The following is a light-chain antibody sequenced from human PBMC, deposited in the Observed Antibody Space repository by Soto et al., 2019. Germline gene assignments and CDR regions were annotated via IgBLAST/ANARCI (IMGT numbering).Light chain of an antibody. CDR3: QEYNNWPPMA. CDR1: QSVSSN. Sequence: EIVMTQSPATLSVSPGERATLSCRASQSVSSNLAWYQQKPGQAPRLLIYGASTRATGIPARFSGSGSGTEFTLTISSLQSEDSAFDCCQEYNNWPPMAFGQGTKVEIK. J-gene: IGKJ1*01. V-gene: IGKV3-15*01. CDR2: GAS.